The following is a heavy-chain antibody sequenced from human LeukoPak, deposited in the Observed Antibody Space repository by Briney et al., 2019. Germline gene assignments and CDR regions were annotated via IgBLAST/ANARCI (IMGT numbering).Heavy chain of an antibody. CDR2: IYYSGST. J-gene: IGHJ5*02. V-gene: IGHV4-59*12. Sequence: SETLSLTCTVSGGSISSYYWSWIRQPPGKGLEWIGYIYYSGSTNYNPSLKSRATISVDTSKNQFSLKLSSVTAADTAVYYCARGLWQQRTKFDPWGQGTLVTVSS. D-gene: IGHD6-13*01. CDR3: ARGLWQQRTKFDP. CDR1: GGSISSYY.